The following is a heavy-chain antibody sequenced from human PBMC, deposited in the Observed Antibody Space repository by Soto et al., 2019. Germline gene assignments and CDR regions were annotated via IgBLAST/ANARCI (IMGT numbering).Heavy chain of an antibody. CDR2: IYHSGST. CDR1: GYSISSGYY. D-gene: IGHD6-6*01. J-gene: IGHJ5*02. Sequence: ETLSLTCAVSGYSISSGYYWGWIRQPPGKGLEWIGSIYHSGSTYYNPSLKSRVTISVDTSKNQFSLKLSSVTAADTAVYYCARDRREYSSSRDNWFDPWGQGTLVTVSS. V-gene: IGHV4-38-2*02. CDR3: ARDRREYSSSRDNWFDP.